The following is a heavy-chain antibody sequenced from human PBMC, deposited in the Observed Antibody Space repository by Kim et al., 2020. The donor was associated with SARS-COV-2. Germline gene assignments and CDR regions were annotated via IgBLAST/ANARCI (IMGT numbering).Heavy chain of an antibody. Sequence: GGSLRLSCAASGFTFSTYWMHWVRQAPGKGLVWVSRIDTDGSSTNYADSVKGRFTISRDNAKNTLYVQMNSLRAEDTAVYSCARGFDWFDPWGQGTLVTV. CDR2: IDTDGSST. V-gene: IGHV3-74*01. CDR1: GFTFSTYW. J-gene: IGHJ5*02. D-gene: IGHD3-16*01. CDR3: ARGFDWFDP.